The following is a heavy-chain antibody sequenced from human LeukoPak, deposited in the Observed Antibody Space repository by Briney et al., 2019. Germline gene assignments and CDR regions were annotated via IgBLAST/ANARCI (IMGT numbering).Heavy chain of an antibody. CDR1: GGSISSGDYY. V-gene: IGHV4-30-4*01. Sequence: SETLSLTCTVSGGSISSGDYYWSWIRQPPGKGLEWIGYIYYSGSTYYNPSLKSRVTISVDTSKNQFSLKLSSVTAADTAVYYCARDRYYYDSSVALHYGMDVWGQGTTVTVSS. CDR2: IYYSGST. D-gene: IGHD3-22*01. CDR3: ARDRYYYDSSVALHYGMDV. J-gene: IGHJ6*02.